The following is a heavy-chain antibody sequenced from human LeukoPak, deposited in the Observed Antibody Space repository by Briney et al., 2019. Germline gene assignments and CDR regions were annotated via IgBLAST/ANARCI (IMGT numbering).Heavy chain of an antibody. Sequence: ASVKVSCKASGYTFTSYDINWVRQATGQGLEWMGWMNPNSGNTGYAQKFQGRVTMTRDMSTSTVYMELSSLRSEDTAVYYCARGVGATISYYHYYIDVWGKGTTVTVSS. V-gene: IGHV1-8*02. CDR1: GYTFTSYD. J-gene: IGHJ6*03. D-gene: IGHD1-26*01. CDR3: ARGVGATISYYHYYIDV. CDR2: MNPNSGNT.